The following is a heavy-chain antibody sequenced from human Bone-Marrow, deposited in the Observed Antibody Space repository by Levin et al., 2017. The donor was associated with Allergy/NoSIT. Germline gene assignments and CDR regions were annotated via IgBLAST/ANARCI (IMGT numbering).Heavy chain of an antibody. D-gene: IGHD6-13*01. V-gene: IGHV4-39*07. CDR2: IYYSGST. CDR3: AREELERLVPSELVAGGCFVP. CDR1: GGSISSSSYY. J-gene: IGHJ5*02. Sequence: SETLSLTCTVSGGSISSSSYYWGWIRQPPGKGLEWIGSIYYSGSTYYNPSLKSRVTISVDTSKNQFSLKLSSVTAADTAVYYCAREELERLVPSELVAGGCFVPRGHGTLVTVSA.